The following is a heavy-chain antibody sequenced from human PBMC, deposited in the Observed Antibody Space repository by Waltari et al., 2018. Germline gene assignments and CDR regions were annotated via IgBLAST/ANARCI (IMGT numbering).Heavy chain of an antibody. CDR3: ARNNWNYRDAFDI. CDR1: GGSISRYY. J-gene: IGHJ3*02. V-gene: IGHV4-59*01. Sequence: QAQLQESGPGLVKPSETLSLTCTVSGGSISRYYWSWIRQPPGKGLEWIGYIYYSGSTNYNPSLKSRVTISVGTSKNQFSLKLSSVTAADTAVYYCARNNWNYRDAFDIWGQGTMVTVSS. CDR2: IYYSGST. D-gene: IGHD1-7*01.